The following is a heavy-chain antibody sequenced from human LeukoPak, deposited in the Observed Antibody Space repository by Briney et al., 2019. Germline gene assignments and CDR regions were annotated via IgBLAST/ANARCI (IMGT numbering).Heavy chain of an antibody. Sequence: GGSLRLSCAASGFTFDDYAMHWVRQAPGKGLEWVSGISWNSGSIGYADSVKGRFTISRDNAKNSLYLQMNSLRAEDTAVYYCARSLRGCCYTGADYWGQGTLVTVSS. J-gene: IGHJ4*02. D-gene: IGHD2-2*02. CDR1: GFTFDDYA. CDR2: ISWNSGSI. V-gene: IGHV3-9*01. CDR3: ARSLRGCCYTGADY.